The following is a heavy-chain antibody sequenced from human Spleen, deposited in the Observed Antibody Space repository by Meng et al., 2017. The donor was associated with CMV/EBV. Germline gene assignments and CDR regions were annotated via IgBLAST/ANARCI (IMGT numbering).Heavy chain of an antibody. CDR3: ARDFYEYDNSGYYEDNFDI. Sequence: ASVKVSCKASGYTFTGYYMHWVRQGPGQGLEWMGWINPKSGDTNYGQKFKGRVTMTKDASTSTAYMELRSLGSDDTAVYYCARDFYEYDNSGYYEDNFDIWGQGTMVTVSS. CDR2: INPKSGDT. CDR1: GYTFTGYY. J-gene: IGHJ3*02. D-gene: IGHD3-22*01. V-gene: IGHV1-2*02.